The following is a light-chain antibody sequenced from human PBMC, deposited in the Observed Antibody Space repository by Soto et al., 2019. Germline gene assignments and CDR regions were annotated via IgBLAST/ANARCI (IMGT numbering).Light chain of an antibody. CDR2: DVS. CDR1: SSDVGGYNY. CDR3: CSYAGSYTSWV. V-gene: IGLV2-11*01. Sequence: QSALTQPRSVSGSPGQSVTISCTGTSSDVGGYNYVSWYQQHPGKAPKLMIYDVSKRPSGVPDRFSGPKSGNTASLTISGLQAEDDGDYYCCSYAGSYTSWVFGGGTQLTVL. J-gene: IGLJ7*01.